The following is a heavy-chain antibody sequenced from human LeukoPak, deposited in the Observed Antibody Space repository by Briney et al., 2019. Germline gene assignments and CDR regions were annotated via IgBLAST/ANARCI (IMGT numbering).Heavy chain of an antibody. Sequence: APVKVSCKASGYTFTSYDINWVRQATGQGLEWMGWMNPNSGNTGYAXXFQGXVTMTRNTSISTAYMELSSLRSEDTAVYYCARVIEMATTDAFDIWGQGTMVTVSS. J-gene: IGHJ3*02. D-gene: IGHD5-24*01. CDR2: MNPNSGNT. CDR3: ARVIEMATTDAFDI. V-gene: IGHV1-8*01. CDR1: GYTFTSYD.